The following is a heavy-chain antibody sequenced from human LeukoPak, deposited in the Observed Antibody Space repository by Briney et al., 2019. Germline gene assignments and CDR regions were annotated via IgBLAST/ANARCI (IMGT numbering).Heavy chain of an antibody. D-gene: IGHD1-1*01. Sequence: PGGSLRLSRAASGFTFHNYEMNWVRQAPGKGLEWVAYISSSGDTTYYADSVKGRFTISRDNAKSSLFLEMKSLRVEDTALYFCASPRYNWNADYFDYWGQGTLVTVSS. CDR2: ISSSGDTT. J-gene: IGHJ4*02. V-gene: IGHV3-48*03. CDR3: ASPRYNWNADYFDY. CDR1: GFTFHNYE.